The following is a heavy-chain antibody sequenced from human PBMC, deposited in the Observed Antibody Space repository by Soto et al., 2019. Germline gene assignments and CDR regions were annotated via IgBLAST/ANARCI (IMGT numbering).Heavy chain of an antibody. CDR1: GGSIYTYY. CDR2: ISRGGGI. Sequence: SETLSLTCNVSGGSIYTYYWNWIRQSPGKGLEWIGDISRGGGINYNPSLKSRVTISVDTSKNQFSLTLTSVTAADTAVYDCARWAIDWGQGTLVTVSS. J-gene: IGHJ4*02. V-gene: IGHV4-59*12. CDR3: ARWAID.